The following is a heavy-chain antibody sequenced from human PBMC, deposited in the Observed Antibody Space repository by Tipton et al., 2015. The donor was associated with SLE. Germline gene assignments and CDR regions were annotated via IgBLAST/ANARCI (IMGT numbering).Heavy chain of an antibody. CDR2: ITSSRTYT. Sequence: QLVQSGGGVVQPGRSLRLSCAASGFTFSSYAMHWVRQAPGKGLEWVSYITSSRTYTNYADSVKGRFTISRDNAKNTLYLQMNSLRAEDTAVYYCARGGDWGAFDIWGQGTMATVSS. V-gene: IGHV3-21*05. CDR1: GFTFSSYA. J-gene: IGHJ3*02. D-gene: IGHD3-16*01. CDR3: ARGGDWGAFDI.